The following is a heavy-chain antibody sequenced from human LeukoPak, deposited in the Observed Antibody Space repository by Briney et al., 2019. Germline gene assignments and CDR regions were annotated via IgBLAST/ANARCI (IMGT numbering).Heavy chain of an antibody. V-gene: IGHV4-31*03. D-gene: IGHD3-3*01. CDR2: IYYSGRT. J-gene: IGHJ5*02. CDR3: ATDLETKYDFWSGVLRGPYNWFDP. CDR1: IGSISSGGYY. Sequence: SQTLSLTCTVSIGSISSGGYYWSWIRQHPGKGLEWIGYIYYSGRTYYNPSLKSRLTISIDPSKTQSSLKLSPVTAADTAVYYSATDLETKYDFWSGVLRGPYNWFDPWGQGTLVTVSS.